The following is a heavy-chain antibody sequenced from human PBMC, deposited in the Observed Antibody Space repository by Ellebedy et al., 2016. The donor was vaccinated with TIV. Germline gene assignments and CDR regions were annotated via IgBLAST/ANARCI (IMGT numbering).Heavy chain of an antibody. V-gene: IGHV1-8*02. CDR3: ARGYSYGYRFDY. CDR1: GYTFTSYG. J-gene: IGHJ4*02. CDR2: IIPIFGTA. Sequence: ASVKVSCXASGYTFTSYGISWVRQAPGQGLEWMGGIIPIFGTANYAQKFQGRVTMTRNTSISTAYMELSSLRSEDTAVYYCARGYSYGYRFDYWGQGTLVTVSS. D-gene: IGHD5-18*01.